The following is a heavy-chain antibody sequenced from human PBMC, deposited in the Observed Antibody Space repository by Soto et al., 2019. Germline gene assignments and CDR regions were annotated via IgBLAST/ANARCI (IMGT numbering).Heavy chain of an antibody. CDR3: AKDGGGYNYGYVMLDKYYYGMDV. Sequence: QVHLVESGGGVVQPGRSLRLSCAASGFTFSTYAMHWVRPAPGKVLEWVAVISYDGTNKYYADSVRGRFTISRDNSKNTLFLQMNSLRAEDTAVYYWAKDGGGYNYGYVMLDKYYYGMDVWGQGTTGTVSS. V-gene: IGHV3-30-3*01. CDR2: ISYDGTNK. J-gene: IGHJ6*02. CDR1: GFTFSTYA. D-gene: IGHD5-18*01.